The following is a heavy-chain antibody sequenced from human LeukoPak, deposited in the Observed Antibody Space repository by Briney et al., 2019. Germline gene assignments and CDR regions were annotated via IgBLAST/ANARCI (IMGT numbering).Heavy chain of an antibody. J-gene: IGHJ4*02. V-gene: IGHV1-18*01. D-gene: IGHD3-3*01. CDR3: ARSSITIFGVVTNFDY. CDR2: ISAYNGNT. CDR1: GYTFTSYG. Sequence: ASVKVSCKASGYTFTSYGISWVRQAPGQGLEWMGWISAYNGNTNYAQKLQGRVTKTTDTSTSTAYMELRSLRSDDTAVYYCARSSITIFGVVTNFDYWGQGTLVTVSS.